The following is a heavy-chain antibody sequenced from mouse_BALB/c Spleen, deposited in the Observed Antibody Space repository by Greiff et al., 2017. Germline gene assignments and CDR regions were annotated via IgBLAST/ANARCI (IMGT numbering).Heavy chain of an antibody. CDR1: GFTFTDYY. D-gene: IGHD2-1*01. CDR2: IRNKANGYTT. Sequence: DVMLVESGGGLVQPGGSLRLSCATSGFTFTDYYMSWVRQPPGKALEWLGFIRNKANGYTTEYSASVKGRFTISRDNSQSILYLQMNTLRAEDSATYYCARDPYGNYPFAYWGQGTLVTVSA. CDR3: ARDPYGNYPFAY. V-gene: IGHV7-3*02. J-gene: IGHJ3*01.